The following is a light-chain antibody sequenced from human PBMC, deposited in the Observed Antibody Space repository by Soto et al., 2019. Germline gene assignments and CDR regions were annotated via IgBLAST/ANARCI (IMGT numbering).Light chain of an antibody. J-gene: IGKJ2*01. CDR1: QSVSRY. CDR2: AAA. V-gene: IGKV1-39*01. Sequence: DIQMTQSPSSLSASVGDSVTIICRASQSVSRYLNWYQQRPGTAPKVLIYAAASLQSGVPSRFTGSGSVTEFTLTISSLQPEDLGNYYCQQSYSSPYTFGQGNKLEIK. CDR3: QQSYSSPYT.